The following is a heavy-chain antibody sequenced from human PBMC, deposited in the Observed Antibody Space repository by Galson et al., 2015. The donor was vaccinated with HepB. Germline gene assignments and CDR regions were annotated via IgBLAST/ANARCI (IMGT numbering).Heavy chain of an antibody. Sequence: SLRLSCAASGFTFSSNGMHWVRQAPGKGLEWVAVIWYDGTYKFYADSVKGRFTISRDNSKNTLYLQMNTLRAEDTAVYYCARDGTHCRSTRCYYYYYYMDVWGKGTTVTVSS. CDR3: ARDGTHCRSTRCYYYYYYMDV. CDR2: IWYDGTYK. CDR1: GFTFSSNG. J-gene: IGHJ6*03. D-gene: IGHD2-2*01. V-gene: IGHV3-33*01.